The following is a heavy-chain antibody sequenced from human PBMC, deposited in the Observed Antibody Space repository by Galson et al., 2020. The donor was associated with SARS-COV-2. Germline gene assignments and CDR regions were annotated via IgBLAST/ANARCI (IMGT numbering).Heavy chain of an antibody. Sequence: GGSLRLSCAASRFTFSSYAMHWVRQAPGKGLEWVALISYDGNNKFYADSVKGRFTISRDNSKDTLYLQMNSLRPEDTAMYYCARDGGYYSQYVNLSDYWGQGTLVTVSS. CDR1: RFTFSSYA. CDR3: ARDGGYYSQYVNLSDY. J-gene: IGHJ4*02. V-gene: IGHV3-30-3*01. D-gene: IGHD4-4*01. CDR2: ISYDGNNK.